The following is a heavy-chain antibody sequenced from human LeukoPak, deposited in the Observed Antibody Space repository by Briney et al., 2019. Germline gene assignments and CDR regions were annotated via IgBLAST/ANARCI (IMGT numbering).Heavy chain of an antibody. D-gene: IGHD6-6*01. CDR2: IYHSGST. Sequence: SETLSLTCTVSGCSISSGSYYWSWIRQPAGKGLEWIGSIYHSGSTYCNPSLKSRVTISVDTSKNQFSLKLSSVTAADTAVYYCARVVSSPFYYYYMDVWGKGTTVTVSS. CDR3: ARVVSSPFYYYYMDV. J-gene: IGHJ6*03. V-gene: IGHV4-39*07. CDR1: GCSISSGSYY.